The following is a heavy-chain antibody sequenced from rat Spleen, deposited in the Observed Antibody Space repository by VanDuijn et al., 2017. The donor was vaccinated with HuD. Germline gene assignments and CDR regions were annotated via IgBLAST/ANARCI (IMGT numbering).Heavy chain of an antibody. Sequence: EVQLVESGGGLVQPGRSLKLSCAASGFTFSDYGVAWVRQAPTKGLEWVATISPSGGSTYYRDSVKGRFTISRDNAKSTLYLQMDSLRSEDTATYYCAGHGEGPGNWELDWYVDFWGPGTMVTVSS. CDR1: GFTFSDYG. V-gene: IGHV5-29*01. J-gene: IGHJ1*01. CDR3: AGHGEGPGNWELDWYVDF. CDR2: ISPSGGST. D-gene: IGHD5-1*01.